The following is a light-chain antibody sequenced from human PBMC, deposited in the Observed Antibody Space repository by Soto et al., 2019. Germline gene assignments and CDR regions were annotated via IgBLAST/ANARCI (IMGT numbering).Light chain of an antibody. CDR2: WAS. CDR3: QHYYSTPLT. CDR1: QNVLYTSNKNY. J-gene: IGKJ4*01. V-gene: IGKV4-1*01. Sequence: DIVMTQSPDSLAVSLGERATINCKSSQNVLYTSNKNYVAWYQQKPGQHPKLLIYWASTRESGVPERFRGSGTGTDFTLTISSLQAEDVAVYYCQHYYSTPLTFGGGTKVEIK.